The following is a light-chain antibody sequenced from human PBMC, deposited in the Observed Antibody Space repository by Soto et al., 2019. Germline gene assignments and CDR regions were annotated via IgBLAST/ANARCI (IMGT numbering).Light chain of an antibody. V-gene: IGKV1-12*01. CDR3: QQANSFPIT. CDR2: AAS. CDR1: QGISSW. J-gene: IGKJ5*01. Sequence: TEMTHSPASLSVSAGDSVTITCRASQGISSWLAWYQQKPGKAPKLLIYAASSLQSGVPSRFSGSGSGTDFTLTISSLQPEDFATYYCQQANSFPITFGQGTRLEIK.